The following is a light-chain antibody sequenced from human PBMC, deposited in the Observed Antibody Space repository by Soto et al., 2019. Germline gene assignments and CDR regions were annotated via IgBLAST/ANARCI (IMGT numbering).Light chain of an antibody. V-gene: IGLV1-40*01. Sequence: QSVLTQPPSVSGAPGPRAIVSCTGSNSNLGAGYDVHWYQQLPGTSPKLLIFANSNRPSGVPDRFSASRSGSSASLTITGLQAEDEADYYCQSYDTSLSGSYVFCSGTNCTGL. J-gene: IGLJ1*01. CDR2: ANS. CDR3: QSYDTSLSGSYV. CDR1: NSNLGAGYD.